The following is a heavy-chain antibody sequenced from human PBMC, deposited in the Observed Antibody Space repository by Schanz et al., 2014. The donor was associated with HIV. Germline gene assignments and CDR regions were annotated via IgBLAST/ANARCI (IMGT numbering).Heavy chain of an antibody. J-gene: IGHJ4*02. CDR1: GFTFSDYY. CDR2: ISYDGSNK. D-gene: IGHD6-13*01. V-gene: IGHV3-30*18. CDR3: AKEEQQLGGVGGYHFDY. Sequence: QEQLVESGGGLVKAGGSLRLSCAGSGFTFSDYYMSWIRQAPGKGLEWVAVISYDGSNKYYADSVKGRFTISRDISKNTLYLQMNSLSAEDPAVYYCAKEEQQLGGVGGYHFDYWGQGTLVTVSS.